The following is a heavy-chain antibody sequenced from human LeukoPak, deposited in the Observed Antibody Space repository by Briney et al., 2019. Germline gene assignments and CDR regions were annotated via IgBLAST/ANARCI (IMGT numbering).Heavy chain of an antibody. D-gene: IGHD2-2*01. Sequence: SVKVSCKASGGTFSSYAISWVRRAPGQGLEWMGRIIPIFGTANYAQKFQGRVTITTDESTSTAYMELSSLRSEDTAVYYCAATPEDIVVVPAATAGRDYWGQGTLVTVSS. V-gene: IGHV1-69*05. J-gene: IGHJ4*02. CDR1: GGTFSSYA. CDR2: IIPIFGTA. CDR3: AATPEDIVVVPAATAGRDY.